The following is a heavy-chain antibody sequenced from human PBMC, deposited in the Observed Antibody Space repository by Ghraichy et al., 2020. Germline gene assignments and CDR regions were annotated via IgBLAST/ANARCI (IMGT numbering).Heavy chain of an antibody. D-gene: IGHD6-19*01. V-gene: IGHV3-23*01. Sequence: GGSLRLSCVGSGFNFNRFAMSWVRQAPGKGLEWVASVNNGGNAYYAHSVQGRLTVSRDNSKNMLSLQMGSLRADDTATYYCAKDHISSGWPSFDHWGQGIPISVS. CDR1: GFNFNRFA. CDR3: AKDHISSGWPSFDH. J-gene: IGHJ4*02. CDR2: VNNGGNA.